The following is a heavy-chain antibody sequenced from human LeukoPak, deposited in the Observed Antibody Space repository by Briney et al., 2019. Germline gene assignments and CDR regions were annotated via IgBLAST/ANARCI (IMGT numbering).Heavy chain of an antibody. Sequence: ASVKVSCKASGYTFTSYDINWVRQATGQGLEWMGWMNPNSGNTGYAQKFQGRVTMTRNTSISTAYMELSSLRSEGTAVYYCASSSSGGGEFDYWGRGTLVTVSS. D-gene: IGHD3-16*01. CDR3: ASSSSGGGEFDY. CDR1: GYTFTSYD. CDR2: MNPNSGNT. V-gene: IGHV1-8*01. J-gene: IGHJ4*02.